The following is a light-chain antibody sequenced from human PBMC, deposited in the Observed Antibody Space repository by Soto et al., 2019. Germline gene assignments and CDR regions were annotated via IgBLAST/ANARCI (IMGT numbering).Light chain of an antibody. V-gene: IGKV3-11*01. CDR3: QQRSNWPPIT. J-gene: IGKJ5*01. Sequence: EIVMTQSPATLSVSPGERATLSFSASQSVRDNLAWYQQKPGQAPRLLMYGAYIRATGIPDTFSGSGSGTDFTLTISSLEPEDFAVYYCQQRSNWPPITFGQGTRLEIK. CDR1: QSVRDN. CDR2: GAY.